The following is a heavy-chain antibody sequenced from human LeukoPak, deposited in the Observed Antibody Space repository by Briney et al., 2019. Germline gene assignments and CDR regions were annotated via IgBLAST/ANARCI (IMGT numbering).Heavy chain of an antibody. CDR1: RGSISSGAYY. D-gene: IGHD6-6*01. CDR3: ARSSSSPRLGY. CDR2: IYHNGST. Sequence: NPSQTLSLTCTVSRGSISSGAYYWSWIRQHPGKGLEWLGYIYHNGSTYYNPSLESRISISLDPSKNQFSLKLSSVTAADTALYYCARSSSSPRLGYWGQGTLVTVSS. V-gene: IGHV4-31*03. J-gene: IGHJ4*02.